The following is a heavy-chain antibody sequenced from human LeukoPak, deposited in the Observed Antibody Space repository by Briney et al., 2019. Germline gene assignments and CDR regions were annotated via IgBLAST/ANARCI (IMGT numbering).Heavy chain of an antibody. CDR3: ASRFKDSSGYYYFDY. J-gene: IGHJ4*02. CDR1: GFTFSSYA. Sequence: GGSLRLSCAAPGFTFSSYAMNWVRQAPGKGLEWVSTITGSGGSTYYADSVKGRFTISRDNAKNSLYLQMNSLRAEDTAVYYCASRFKDSSGYYYFDYWGQGTLVTVSS. V-gene: IGHV3-23*01. D-gene: IGHD3-22*01. CDR2: ITGSGGST.